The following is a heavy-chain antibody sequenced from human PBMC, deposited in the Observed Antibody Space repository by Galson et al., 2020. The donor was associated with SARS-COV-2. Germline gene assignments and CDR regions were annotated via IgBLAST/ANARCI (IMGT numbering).Heavy chain of an antibody. CDR1: GYFISKIS. D-gene: IGHD1-26*01. V-gene: IGHV1-24*01. CDR2: FDPGEGEI. CDR3: ATGIGSAFDL. J-gene: IGHJ3*01. Sequence: ASVKVSCKVSGYFISKISMHWVRQAPGKGLEWMGGFDPGEGEIIYAQSFQGRITVTEDISTDIAYMELNSLRSDDTAIYYCATGIGSAFDLWGQGTLVTVSS.